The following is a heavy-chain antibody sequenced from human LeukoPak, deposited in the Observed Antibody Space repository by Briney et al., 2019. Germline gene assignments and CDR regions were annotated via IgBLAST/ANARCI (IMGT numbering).Heavy chain of an antibody. Sequence: ASVKVSCKASGYTFTSYGISWVRQAPGQGLEWMGWISAYNGNTNYAQKLQGRVTMTTDTSTSTAYMELRSLRSDDTAVYYCARAIPPGIAARYNWFDPWGQETLVTVSS. CDR1: GYTFTSYG. CDR3: ARAIPPGIAARYNWFDP. J-gene: IGHJ5*02. V-gene: IGHV1-18*01. CDR2: ISAYNGNT. D-gene: IGHD6-13*01.